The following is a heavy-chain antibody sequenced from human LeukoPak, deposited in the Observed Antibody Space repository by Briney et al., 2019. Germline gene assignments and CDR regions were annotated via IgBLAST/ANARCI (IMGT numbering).Heavy chain of an antibody. D-gene: IGHD4-11*01. J-gene: IGHJ6*02. Sequence: SETLSLTCTVSGGSISSGGYYWSWIRQHPGKGLEWIGYVYYSGSTYYNPSLESRVTISVDTSKNQFSLKLSSVTAADTAVYYCARALQQDYYYGMDVWGQGTTVTVSS. CDR1: GGSISSGGYY. CDR2: VYYSGST. V-gene: IGHV4-31*03. CDR3: ARALQQDYYYGMDV.